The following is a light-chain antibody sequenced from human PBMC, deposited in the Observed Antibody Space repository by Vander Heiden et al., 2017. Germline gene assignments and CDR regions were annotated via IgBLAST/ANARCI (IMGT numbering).Light chain of an antibody. J-gene: IGLJ2*01. CDR2: DDS. CDR3: QVWDSSSDHVV. CDR1: NIGSKS. Sequence: SYVLTQPPSVSVAPGQTARITCGGNNIGSKSEHWYQQNPGQAPGLVVYDDSDRPSGIPERFSGSNSGNTATLTISRVEAGDEADYYCQVWDSSSDHVVFGGGTKLTVL. V-gene: IGLV3-21*02.